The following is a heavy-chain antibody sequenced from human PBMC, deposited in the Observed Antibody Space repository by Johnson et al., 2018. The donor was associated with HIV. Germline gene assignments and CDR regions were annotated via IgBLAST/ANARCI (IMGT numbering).Heavy chain of an antibody. CDR2: ISYDGNNK. D-gene: IGHD2-2*01. V-gene: IGHV3-30*04. J-gene: IGHJ3*02. CDR3: AREVSSGGYCTTTTCYAAAFDI. Sequence: QVQLVESGGGLVQPGRSLRLSCAASGFTFSSYALHWVRQAPGKGLEWVSFISYDGNNKIYADSVKGRFTISRDNSKNTLYVQMNSLRAADTAVYYCAREVSSGGYCTTTTCYAAAFDIWGQGTMVTVSS. CDR1: GFTFSSYA.